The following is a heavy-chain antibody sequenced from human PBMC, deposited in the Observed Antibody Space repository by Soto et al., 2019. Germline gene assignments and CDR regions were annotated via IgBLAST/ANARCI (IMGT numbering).Heavy chain of an antibody. Sequence: SVKVSCKASGGTFSSYAISWVRQAPGQGLEWMGGIIPIFGTANYAQKFQGRVTITADKSTSTAYMELSSLRSEDTAVYYCAREWFEYYYYYGMDVWGQGITVTVS. CDR2: IIPIFGTA. V-gene: IGHV1-69*06. CDR3: AREWFEYYYYYGMDV. D-gene: IGHD3-10*01. CDR1: GGTFSSYA. J-gene: IGHJ6*02.